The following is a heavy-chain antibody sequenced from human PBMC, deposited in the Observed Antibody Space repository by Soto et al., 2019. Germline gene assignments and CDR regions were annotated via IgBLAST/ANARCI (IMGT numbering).Heavy chain of an antibody. CDR2: ISGSGGST. Sequence: GGSLRLSCAASGFTFSSYAMSWVRLAPGKGLEWVSAISGSGGSTYYADSVKGRFTISRDNSKNTLYLQMNSLRAEDTAVYYCAKGNWNYGVGWFDPWGQGTLVTVSS. V-gene: IGHV3-23*01. CDR3: AKGNWNYGVGWFDP. J-gene: IGHJ5*02. D-gene: IGHD1-7*01. CDR1: GFTFSSYA.